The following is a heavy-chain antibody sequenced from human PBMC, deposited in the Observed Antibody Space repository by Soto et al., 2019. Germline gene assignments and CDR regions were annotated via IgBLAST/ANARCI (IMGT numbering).Heavy chain of an antibody. J-gene: IGHJ4*02. D-gene: IGHD3-3*01. CDR2: ISGSGGST. CDR3: AKDVRSGTSCRNFDS. V-gene: IGHV3-23*01. Sequence: GGSLRLSCAASGFTFSSYAMSWVRQAPGKGLEWVSAISGSGGSTYYADSVKGRFTISRDNSRNTLYLQMNSLRAGDSAIYYCAKDVRSGTSCRNFDSWGQGTLVTVSS. CDR1: GFTFSSYA.